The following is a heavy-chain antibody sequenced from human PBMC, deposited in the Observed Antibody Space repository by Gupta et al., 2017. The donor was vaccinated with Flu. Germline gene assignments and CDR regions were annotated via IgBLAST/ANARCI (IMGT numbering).Heavy chain of an antibody. CDR2: ISGRATP. J-gene: IGHJ3*02. V-gene: IGHV4-34*01. Sequence: QRPGWGVGSIGKISGRATPKRNPVLESRVTMSMDESKNIVFLNLTSVTAADTVLYFCGRVRTPYGVRDVFDIWGQGIMVTVSS. CDR3: GRVRTPYGVRDVFDI. D-gene: IGHD4-17*01.